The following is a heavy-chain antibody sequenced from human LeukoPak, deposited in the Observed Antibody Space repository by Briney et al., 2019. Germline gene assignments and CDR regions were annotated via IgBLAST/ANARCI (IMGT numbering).Heavy chain of an antibody. CDR3: AREDIVVVPAAQNYYMDV. CDR1: GFSFSRYS. D-gene: IGHD2-2*01. CDR2: ISSSSSTI. V-gene: IGHV3-48*01. J-gene: IGHJ6*03. Sequence: GGSLRLSCAASGFSFSRYSMNWVRQAPGKGLEWVSYISSSSSTIYYADSVKGRFTISRDNAKNSLYLQMNSLRAEDTAVYYCAREDIVVVPAAQNYYMDVWGKGTTVTVSS.